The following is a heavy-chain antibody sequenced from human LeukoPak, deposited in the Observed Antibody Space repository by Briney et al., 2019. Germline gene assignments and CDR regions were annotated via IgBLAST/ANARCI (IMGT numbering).Heavy chain of an antibody. CDR1: GGTFSSYA. CDR2: MNPNSGNT. Sequence: ASVKVSCKASGGTFSSYAINWVRQATGQGLEWMGWMNPNSGNTGYAQKFQGRVTMTRNTSISTAYMELSSLRSEDTAVYYCARVEWDGYNPRYNWFDPWGQGTLVTVSS. CDR3: ARVEWDGYNPRYNWFDP. J-gene: IGHJ5*02. V-gene: IGHV1-8*02. D-gene: IGHD5-24*01.